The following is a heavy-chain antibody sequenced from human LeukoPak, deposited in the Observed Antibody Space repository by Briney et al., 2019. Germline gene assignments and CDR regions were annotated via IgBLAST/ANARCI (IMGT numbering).Heavy chain of an antibody. D-gene: IGHD2-15*01. CDR1: GYTFTSYG. CDR3: ARLGYCSGGSCYRGYYYYYYMDV. Sequence: GASVKVSCKASGYTFTSYGISWVRQAPGQGLEWMGWISAYNGNTNYAQKLQGRVTMTTDTSTSTAYMELRSLRSDDTAVYYCARLGYCSGGSCYRGYYYYYYMDVWGKGTTVTVPS. J-gene: IGHJ6*03. CDR2: ISAYNGNT. V-gene: IGHV1-18*01.